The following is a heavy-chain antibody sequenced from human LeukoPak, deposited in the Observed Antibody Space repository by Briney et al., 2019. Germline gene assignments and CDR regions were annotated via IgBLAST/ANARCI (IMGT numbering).Heavy chain of an antibody. CDR1: GFTFSGSP. CDR2: IRSKADNYAT. J-gene: IGHJ4*02. CDR3: TQSNY. Sequence: GGSLILSCAASGFTFSGSPILWDRQASGKGLERVGRIRSKADNYATAYEASVQGRCTISRDDSKSTAYLQLNSLKTEDTAVYYCTQSNYWGQGALVTVSS. V-gene: IGHV3-73*01.